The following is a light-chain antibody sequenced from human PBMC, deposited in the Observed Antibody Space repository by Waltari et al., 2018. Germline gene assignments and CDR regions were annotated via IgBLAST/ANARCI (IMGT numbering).Light chain of an antibody. Sequence: QPALTQPASVSGSPGQSLTISCTGTRRNIGAYDLVAWYHQVPGEVPKLIIYDVKYRPSGVSGRFSGSKSGNTASLIISDLQAEDEGDYYCSPYSAFRIVVFGGGTRVTVL. J-gene: IGLJ2*01. V-gene: IGLV2-23*02. CDR2: DVK. CDR1: RRNIGAYDL. CDR3: SPYSAFRIVV.